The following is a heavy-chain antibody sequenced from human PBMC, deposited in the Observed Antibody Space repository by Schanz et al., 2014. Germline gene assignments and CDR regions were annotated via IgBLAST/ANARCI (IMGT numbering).Heavy chain of an antibody. Sequence: QVHLVQSGAEVKRPGASVKVSCKASEYSFTSYSMHWVRQAPGQRLEWMGWINTGSGDTKYSQNFQGRVTMTTDTATSTAYMELRSLRSDDTAVYYCARDAADFYDILTEEDYWGQGTLVTVSP. CDR1: EYSFTSYS. CDR2: INTGSGDT. J-gene: IGHJ4*02. D-gene: IGHD3-9*01. V-gene: IGHV1-3*04. CDR3: ARDAADFYDILTEEDY.